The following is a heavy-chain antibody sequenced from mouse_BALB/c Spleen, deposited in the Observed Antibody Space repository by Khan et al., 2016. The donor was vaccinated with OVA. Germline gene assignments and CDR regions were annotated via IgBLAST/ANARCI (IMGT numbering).Heavy chain of an antibody. CDR3: ARQPYYHYNIMDY. Sequence: VQLQESGPGLAAPSQSLSITCTISGFSLTTYGVHWVRQPPGKGLEWLVVIWSDGTTNYNSALKSRLTITKDNSQSQVFLKMNSLQTDDTAIYVCARQPYYHYNIMDYGGQGTSVTVSS. D-gene: IGHD2-10*01. J-gene: IGHJ4*01. CDR1: GFSLTTYG. V-gene: IGHV2-6-1*01. CDR2: IWSDGTT.